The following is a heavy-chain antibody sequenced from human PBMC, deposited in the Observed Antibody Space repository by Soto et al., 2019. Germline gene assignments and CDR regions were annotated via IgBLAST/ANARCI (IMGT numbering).Heavy chain of an antibody. J-gene: IGHJ6*03. V-gene: IGHV2-26*01. Sequence: HVTLTASGPVLVKPTETLTLTCTVSGFSLSNGKEGVSWIRQPPGKALQWLAHIFSNDEKSYRTSLKSRLTTSEATSKSQVALTMTTVDPMHTPTSHWARMVFGLSMAGSNFYLDVLGAGTTGTVSS. CDR1: GFSLSNGKEG. CDR2: IFSNDEK. D-gene: IGHD6-19*01. CDR3: ARMVFGLSMAGSNFYLDV.